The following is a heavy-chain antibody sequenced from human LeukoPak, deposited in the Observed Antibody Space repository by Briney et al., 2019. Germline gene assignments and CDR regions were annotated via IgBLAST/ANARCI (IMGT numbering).Heavy chain of an antibody. CDR3: ARGERCSSTSCYAISEYFQH. V-gene: IGHV1-3*01. CDR2: INAGNGNT. CDR1: GYTFTSYA. J-gene: IGHJ1*01. D-gene: IGHD2-2*01. Sequence: ASVKVSCKASGYTFTSYAMHWVRQAPGQRLEWMGWINAGNGNTKYSQKFQGRVTITRDTSASTAYMELSSLRSEDTAVYYCARGERCSSTSCYAISEYFQHWGQGTLVTVSS.